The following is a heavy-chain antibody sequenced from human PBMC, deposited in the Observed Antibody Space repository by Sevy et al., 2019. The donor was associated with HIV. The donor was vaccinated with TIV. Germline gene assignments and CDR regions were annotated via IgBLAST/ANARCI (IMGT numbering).Heavy chain of an antibody. V-gene: IGHV1-24*01. CDR1: GYTLTELS. CDR2: FDPEDGET. J-gene: IGHJ4*02. Sequence: ASVNVSCKVSGYTLTELSMHWVRQAPGKGLEWMGGFDPEDGETIYAQKFQGRVTMTEDTSTDTAYMELSSLRSEDTAVYYCATDKDYYDSSGYYHRYFDYWRQGTLVTVSS. D-gene: IGHD3-22*01. CDR3: ATDKDYYDSSGYYHRYFDY.